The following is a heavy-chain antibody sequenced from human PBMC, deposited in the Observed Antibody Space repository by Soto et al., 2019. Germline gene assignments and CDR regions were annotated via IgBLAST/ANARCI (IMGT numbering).Heavy chain of an antibody. V-gene: IGHV1-3*01. CDR2: INAGNGNT. Sequence: QVQLVQSGAEVKKPGASVKVSCKASGYTFTNYAIHWVRQAPGQRLEWMGWINAGNGNTKYSQKFQGRVTITRDTSASTAYMELSSLRSEDTAVYYCARGVTFGGVIVIGFDYWGQGTLVTVSS. J-gene: IGHJ4*02. CDR3: ARGVTFGGVIVIGFDY. CDR1: GYTFTNYA. D-gene: IGHD3-16*02.